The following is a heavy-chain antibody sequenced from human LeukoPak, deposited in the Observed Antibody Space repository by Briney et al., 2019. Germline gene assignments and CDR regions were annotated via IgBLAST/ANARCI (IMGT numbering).Heavy chain of an antibody. CDR2: IYPGDSDT. J-gene: IGHJ3*02. CDR1: GYSFTSYW. D-gene: IGHD1-26*01. CDR3: ARRYSGSYYDRGDAFDI. Sequence: GESLKISCKGSGYSFTSYWIGWVRQMPGKGLEWMGIIYPGDSDTRYSPPFQGQVTISADKSISTAYLQWSSLKASDTAMYYCARRYSGSYYDRGDAFDIWGQGTMVTVSS. V-gene: IGHV5-51*01.